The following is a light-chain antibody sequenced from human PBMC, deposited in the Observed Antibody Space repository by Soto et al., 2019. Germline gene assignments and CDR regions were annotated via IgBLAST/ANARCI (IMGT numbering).Light chain of an antibody. CDR2: DAS. V-gene: IGKV3-11*01. J-gene: IGKJ2*01. CDR3: QQRGA. CDR1: QSVDSS. Sequence: EVVLTQSPATLSLSPGERATLSCRASQSVDSSFAWYQQKVGQAPRLLIYDASNRATGIPGRFSGSGSGTDFTLTISSLEPEDFAVYYCQQRGAFGQGTKVEI.